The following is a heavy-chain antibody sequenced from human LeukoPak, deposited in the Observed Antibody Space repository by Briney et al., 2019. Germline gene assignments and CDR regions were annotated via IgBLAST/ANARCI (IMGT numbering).Heavy chain of an antibody. CDR2: ISSSSSTI. CDR1: GFTFSGYA. CDR3: ARDEEYYMDV. Sequence: GGSLRLSCAASGFTFSGYAMSWVRQAPGKGLEWVSYISSSSSTIYYADSVKGRFTISRDNAKNSLYLQMNSLRAEDTAVYYCARDEEYYMDVWGKGTTVTVSS. V-gene: IGHV3-48*01. J-gene: IGHJ6*03.